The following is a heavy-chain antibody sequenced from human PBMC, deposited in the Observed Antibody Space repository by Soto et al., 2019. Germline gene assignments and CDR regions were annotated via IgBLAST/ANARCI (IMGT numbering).Heavy chain of an antibody. V-gene: IGHV4-30-4*01. CDR2: IYYSGTT. J-gene: IGHJ4*02. CDR3: ARESEDLTSNFDY. Sequence: SETLSLTXTVSGGSISSGNYYWSWIRQPPGKGLEWIGYIYYSGTTYSNPSLNGRVTISVDTSKNQFSLKLSSVTAADTALYYCARESEDLTSNFDYWGQGTLVTVSS. CDR1: GGSISSGNYY.